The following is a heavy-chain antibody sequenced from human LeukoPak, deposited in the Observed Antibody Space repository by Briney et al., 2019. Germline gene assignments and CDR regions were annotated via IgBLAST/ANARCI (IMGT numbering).Heavy chain of an antibody. D-gene: IGHD3-22*01. Sequence: TGGSLRLSCAASGFTFSSYGMHWVRQAPGKGLEWVAVIWYDGSNKYYADSVKGRFTISRDNSKNTLYLQMNSLRDEDTAVYYCARRHYYDSSGYAWFDPWGQGTLVTVSS. V-gene: IGHV3-33*01. CDR2: IWYDGSNK. J-gene: IGHJ5*02. CDR1: GFTFSSYG. CDR3: ARRHYYDSSGYAWFDP.